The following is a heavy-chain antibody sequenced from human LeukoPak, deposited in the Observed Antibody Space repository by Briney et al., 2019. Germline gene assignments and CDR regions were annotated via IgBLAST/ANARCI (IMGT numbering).Heavy chain of an antibody. V-gene: IGHV4-4*07. D-gene: IGHD2-15*01. CDR2: IYASGTT. J-gene: IGHJ4*02. Sequence: SETLSLTCTVSGASISTYYWSWIRQPAGKGLEWIGHIYASGTTNYNPSLKSRVTMSIDTSKNQFSLKLISVTAADTAVYYCARDRGSDFDYWGQGTLVTVSS. CDR1: GASISTYY. CDR3: ARDRGSDFDY.